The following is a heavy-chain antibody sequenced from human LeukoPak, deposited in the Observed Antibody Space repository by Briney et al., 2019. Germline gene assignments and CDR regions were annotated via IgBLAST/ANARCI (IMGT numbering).Heavy chain of an antibody. D-gene: IGHD3-10*01. CDR1: GGSFSGYY. Sequence: PSETLSLTCAVYGGSFSGYYWSWIRQPPGKGLEWIGEINHSGSTNYNPSLKSRVTISVDTSKNQFSLKLSSVTAADTAVYYCASPGRLGSGRGFIGYWAREPRVTVSS. J-gene: IGHJ4*02. V-gene: IGHV4-34*01. CDR2: INHSGST. CDR3: ASPGRLGSGRGFIGY.